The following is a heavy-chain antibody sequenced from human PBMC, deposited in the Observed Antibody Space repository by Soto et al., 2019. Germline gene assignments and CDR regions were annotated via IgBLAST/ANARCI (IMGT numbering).Heavy chain of an antibody. CDR3: ARRGRRYSDFLSRPQAVGAFDI. Sequence: SETLSLTCTVSGGSISSGGYYWSWIRQHPGKGLEWIGYIYYSGSTYYDPSLESRVTISVDTSKNQFSLKLRSVTAADTAVYYCARRGRRYSDFLSRPQAVGAFDIWGQGTLVTVSS. D-gene: IGHD3-9*01. J-gene: IGHJ3*02. CDR2: IYYSGST. CDR1: GGSISSGGYY. V-gene: IGHV4-61*08.